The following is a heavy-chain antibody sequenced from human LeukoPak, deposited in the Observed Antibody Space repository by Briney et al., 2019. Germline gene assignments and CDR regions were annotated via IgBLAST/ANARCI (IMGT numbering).Heavy chain of an antibody. CDR3: ARRRDGYNQLDY. CDR2: IYSGGSA. J-gene: IGHJ4*02. CDR1: GFAFSNNY. V-gene: IGHV3-53*01. D-gene: IGHD5-24*01. Sequence: GGSLRLSCAASGFAFSNNYMSWVRQAPGKGLEWVSVIYSGGSAYYADSVKGRFTISRDNSKNTLYLQMNSLRAEDTAVYYCARRRDGYNQLDYWGQGTLVTVSS.